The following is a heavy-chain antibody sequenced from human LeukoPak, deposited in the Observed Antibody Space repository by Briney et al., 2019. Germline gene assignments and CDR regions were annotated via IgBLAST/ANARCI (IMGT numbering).Heavy chain of an antibody. V-gene: IGHV4-59*11. J-gene: IGHJ5*02. Sequence: SETLSLTCTVSGGSISSHFWSWIRQPPGKGLEWIGYISYTGSTNYNPSLKSRVTMSVDTSKNQFSLQLTSVTAADTAVYYCARDDYRGVTNFDPWGQGTLVTVSS. CDR1: GGSISSHF. CDR3: ARDDYRGVTNFDP. D-gene: IGHD3-10*01. CDR2: ISYTGST.